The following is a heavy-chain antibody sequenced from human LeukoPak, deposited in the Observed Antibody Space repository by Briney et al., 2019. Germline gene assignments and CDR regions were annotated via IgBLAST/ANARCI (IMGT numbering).Heavy chain of an antibody. CDR1: GGSVSSSY. CDR3: ARGAYTYVY. V-gene: IGHV4-59*02. Sequence: PSETLSLTCTVSGGSVSSSYWIWIRQPPGKGLEWIGYIYHSGSTGYNPSLKSRVTMSLDTSKKQFSLRLSSVTAADTAVYYCARGAYTYVYWGQGTLVTVSS. CDR2: IYHSGST. J-gene: IGHJ4*02. D-gene: IGHD5-18*01.